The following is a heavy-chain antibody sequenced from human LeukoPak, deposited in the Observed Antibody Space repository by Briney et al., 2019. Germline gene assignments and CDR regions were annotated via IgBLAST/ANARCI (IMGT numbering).Heavy chain of an antibody. V-gene: IGHV3-30*03. Sequence: GGSLRLSCAVSGFTFSNYGMHWVRQAPGKGLEWVAVISYDGSNKYYADSVKGRFTISRNNSKNTLYLQMNSLRAEDTAVYYCAGDLIPGDGDYWGQGTLVTVSS. CDR1: GFTFSNYG. CDR3: AGDLIPGDGDY. J-gene: IGHJ4*02. D-gene: IGHD7-27*01. CDR2: ISYDGSNK.